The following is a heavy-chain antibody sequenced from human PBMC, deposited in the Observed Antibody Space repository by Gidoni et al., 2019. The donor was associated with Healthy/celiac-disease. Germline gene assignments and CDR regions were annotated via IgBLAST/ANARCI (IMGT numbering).Heavy chain of an antibody. Sequence: EVQLVDSGRCLVQPGGSLRLSCAASGFTFSSYCMSWVRQAPGKGLEWVANIEQAGSEKYYVDSVKGRFTISRDNAKNSLYLQMNSLRAEDTAVYYCAREGKYYDFWSGYPDYWGQGTLVTVSS. V-gene: IGHV3-7*01. CDR2: IEQAGSEK. CDR3: AREGKYYDFWSGYPDY. CDR1: GFTFSSYC. D-gene: IGHD3-3*01. J-gene: IGHJ4*02.